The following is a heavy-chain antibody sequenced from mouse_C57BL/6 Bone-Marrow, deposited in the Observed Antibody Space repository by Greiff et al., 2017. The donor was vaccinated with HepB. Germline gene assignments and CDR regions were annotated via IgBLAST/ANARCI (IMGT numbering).Heavy chain of an antibody. J-gene: IGHJ3*01. D-gene: IGHD2-1*01. V-gene: IGHV1-50*01. CDR3: ARELLYYGNYEGHSGFAY. Sequence: QVQLQQPGAELVKPGASVKLSCKASGYTFTSYWMQWVKQRPGQGLEWIGEIDPSDSYTNYNQKFKGKATLTVDTSSSTAYMQLSSLTSEDSAVYYCARELLYYGNYEGHSGFAYWGQGTLVTVSA. CDR1: GYTFTSYW. CDR2: IDPSDSYT.